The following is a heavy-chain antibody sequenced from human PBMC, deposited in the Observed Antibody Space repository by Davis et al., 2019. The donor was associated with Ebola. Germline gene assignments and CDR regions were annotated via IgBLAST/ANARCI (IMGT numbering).Heavy chain of an antibody. D-gene: IGHD6-6*01. Sequence: WVRQGPGKGLEWIGSIYYSGSTYYNPSLKSRVTISVDTSKNQFSLKLSSVTAADTAVYYCARHRYSSSYYYYYYGMDVWGQGTTVTVSS. CDR3: ARHRYSSSYYYYYYGMDV. CDR2: IYYSGST. J-gene: IGHJ6*02. V-gene: IGHV4-39*01.